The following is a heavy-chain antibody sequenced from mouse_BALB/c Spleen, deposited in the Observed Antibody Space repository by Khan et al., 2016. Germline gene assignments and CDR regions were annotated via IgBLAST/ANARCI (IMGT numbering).Heavy chain of an antibody. Sequence: VQLQQSGAELVKPGASVKLSCTASGFNIKDTYMHWVTQRPEQGLEWIGRIDPANGNTKNDPKVQGKARITADTSSNQVYLQLSSLTSEDTAGYYCARGGNYVELGNWGQGTLVTVSA. CDR1: GFNIKDTY. CDR2: IDPANGNT. J-gene: IGHJ3*01. CDR3: ARGGNYVELGN. V-gene: IGHV14-3*02. D-gene: IGHD2-1*01.